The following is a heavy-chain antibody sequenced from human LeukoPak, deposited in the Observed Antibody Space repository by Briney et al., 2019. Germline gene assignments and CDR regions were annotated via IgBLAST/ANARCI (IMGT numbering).Heavy chain of an antibody. J-gene: IGHJ5*02. Sequence: GGSLRLSCAASGFTFSSYSMNWVRQAPGKGLEWVSSISSSSSYMYYADSVKGRFTISRDNAKNSLYLQMTSLRAEDTAVYYCARRGYDFWSGYEGNWFDPWGQGTLVTVSS. D-gene: IGHD3-3*01. CDR2: ISSSSSYM. CDR3: ARRGYDFWSGYEGNWFDP. V-gene: IGHV3-21*01. CDR1: GFTFSSYS.